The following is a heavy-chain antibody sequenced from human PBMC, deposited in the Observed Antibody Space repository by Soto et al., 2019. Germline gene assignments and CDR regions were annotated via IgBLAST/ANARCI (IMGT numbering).Heavy chain of an antibody. D-gene: IGHD6-19*01. J-gene: IGHJ4*02. CDR1: GFTFSSYG. CDR3: ARDQQWLVPSPFDY. Sequence: QVQLVESGGGVVQPGRSLRLSCAASGFTFSSYGMHWVRQAPGKGLEWVAVIWYDGSNKYYADSVKGRFTISRDNSNNTLYLQMNSLRAEDTAVYYCARDQQWLVPSPFDYWGQGTLVTVSS. V-gene: IGHV3-33*01. CDR2: IWYDGSNK.